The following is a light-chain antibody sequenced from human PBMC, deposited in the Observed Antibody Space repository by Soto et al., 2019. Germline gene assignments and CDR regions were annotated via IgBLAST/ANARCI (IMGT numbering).Light chain of an antibody. Sequence: EIMMTQSPATLSVSPGERATVSCRASQSISSNLAWYQQKLGQAPRLLIYDASTRATGIPARFSGSGSETEFTLTISSLQSEDFAVYYCQQYNNWPPITFGQGTRLEIK. CDR1: QSISSN. J-gene: IGKJ5*01. CDR3: QQYNNWPPIT. V-gene: IGKV3-15*01. CDR2: DAS.